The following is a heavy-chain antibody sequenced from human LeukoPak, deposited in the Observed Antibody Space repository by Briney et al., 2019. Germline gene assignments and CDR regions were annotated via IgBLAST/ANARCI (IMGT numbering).Heavy chain of an antibody. D-gene: IGHD3-22*01. CDR3: ARDPDKYYYDSSGSYYYYGMDV. Sequence: GGSLRLSCAASGFTFSSYWMSWVRQAPGKGLEWVANIKQDGSEKYYVDSVKGRFTISRDNAKNSLYLQMNSLRAEDTAVYYCARDPDKYYYDSSGSYYYYGMDVWGQGTTVTVSS. CDR2: IKQDGSEK. J-gene: IGHJ6*02. V-gene: IGHV3-7*01. CDR1: GFTFSSYW.